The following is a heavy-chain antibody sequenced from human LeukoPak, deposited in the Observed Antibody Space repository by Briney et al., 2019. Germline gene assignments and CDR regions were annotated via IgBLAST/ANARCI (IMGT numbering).Heavy chain of an antibody. Sequence: GGSLRLSCAASGFTFSNAWMGWVRQAPGKGLEWVGRIKSKTDGGTPDYAAPVKGRFTISRDDSKNTLYLQMNSLKTEDTAVYYCTTNNVRTYYDYVWGSPSPLFDYWGQGTLVTVSS. J-gene: IGHJ4*02. CDR1: GFTFSNAW. V-gene: IGHV3-15*01. D-gene: IGHD3-16*01. CDR2: IKSKTDGGTP. CDR3: TTNNVRTYYDYVWGSPSPLFDY.